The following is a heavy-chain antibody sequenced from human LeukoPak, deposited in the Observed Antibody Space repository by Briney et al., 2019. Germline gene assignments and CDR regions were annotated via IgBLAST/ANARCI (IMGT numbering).Heavy chain of an antibody. CDR2: IIPIFGTA. CDR1: GGTFSSYA. CDR3: ARDYCSSTSCYGADYYYYGMDV. J-gene: IGHJ6*02. Sequence: SVKVSCKASGGTFSSYAVNWVRQAPGQGLEWMGGIIPIFGTANYAQKFQGRVTITADESTSTAYMELSSLRSEDTAVYYCARDYCSSTSCYGADYYYYGMDVWGQGTTVTVSS. V-gene: IGHV1-69*13. D-gene: IGHD2-2*01.